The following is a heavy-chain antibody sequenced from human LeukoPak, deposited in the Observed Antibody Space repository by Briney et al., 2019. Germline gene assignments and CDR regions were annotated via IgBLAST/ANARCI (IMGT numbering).Heavy chain of an antibody. Sequence: GGSLRPSCAASGFTFSSYAMHWVRQAPGKGLEWVAVISYDGSNKYYADSVKGRFTISRDNSKNTLYLQMNSLRAEDTAVYYCASGYCSSTSCYEVDYWGQGTLVTVSS. CDR3: ASGYCSSTSCYEVDY. D-gene: IGHD2-2*03. J-gene: IGHJ4*02. V-gene: IGHV3-30*04. CDR1: GFTFSSYA. CDR2: ISYDGSNK.